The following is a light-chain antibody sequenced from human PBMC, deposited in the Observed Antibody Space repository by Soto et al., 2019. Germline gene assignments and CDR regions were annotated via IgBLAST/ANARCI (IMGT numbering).Light chain of an antibody. V-gene: IGKV3-15*01. CDR2: EAS. J-gene: IGKJ2*01. CDR3: QQYNNWPPMYT. Sequence: EIVMTQSPATLSVSPGERVTLSCRASQSVGSNLAWYPQKPGQAPRLLIYEASTRATGIPATFSGSGSATEFTLTISSLQSEDFAVYYCQQYNNWPPMYTFGQGTKLEIK. CDR1: QSVGSN.